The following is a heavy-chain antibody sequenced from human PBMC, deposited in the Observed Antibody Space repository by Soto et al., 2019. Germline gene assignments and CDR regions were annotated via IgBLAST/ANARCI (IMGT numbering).Heavy chain of an antibody. V-gene: IGHV4-39*01. CDR2: IYYSGST. CDR3: ARVIAVAVRGFDH. J-gene: IGHJ5*02. CDR1: GGSISSSSYY. D-gene: IGHD6-19*01. Sequence: SETLSLTCTVSGGSISSSSYYWGWIRQPPGKGLEWIGSIYYSGSTYYNPSLKSRVTISVDTSKNQFSMKLSSVTAADTAVYYCARVIAVAVRGFDHWGQGTLVTVSS.